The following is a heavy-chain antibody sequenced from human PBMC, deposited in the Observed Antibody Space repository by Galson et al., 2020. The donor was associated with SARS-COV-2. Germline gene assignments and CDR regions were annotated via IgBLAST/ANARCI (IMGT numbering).Heavy chain of an antibody. D-gene: IGHD4-17*01. CDR3: AKEGLSGDSPWYFDL. CDR2: ISGSGRST. Sequence: GESLKISCAASGFTFSSYGMSWVRQAPGKGLEWVSGISGSGRSTYYADSVKGRFTISRDNSKNTLYLQMNSLRAEDTAVYYCAKEGLSGDSPWYFDLWGRGTLVTVSS. V-gene: IGHV3-23*01. J-gene: IGHJ2*01. CDR1: GFTFSSYG.